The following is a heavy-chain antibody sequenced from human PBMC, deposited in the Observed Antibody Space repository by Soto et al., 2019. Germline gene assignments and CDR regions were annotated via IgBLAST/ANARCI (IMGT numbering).Heavy chain of an antibody. CDR1: GFTFSSFA. CDR2: ISGSSGHT. D-gene: IGHD3-16*02. Sequence: PGGSLILSCAASGFTFSSFAMTWVRQAPGKGLEWVSAISGSSGHTYYADSVKGRFTISRDNSKNTLYLQMDSLSAEDTAVYYCARGPSEYIWGSYLRYCDSWGQGSLVTVSS. CDR3: ARGPSEYIWGSYLRYCDS. V-gene: IGHV3-23*01. J-gene: IGHJ4*02.